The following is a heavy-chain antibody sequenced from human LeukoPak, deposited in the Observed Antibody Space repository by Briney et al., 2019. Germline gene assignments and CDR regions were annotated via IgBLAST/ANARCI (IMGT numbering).Heavy chain of an antibody. CDR3: AREEVVVIDLRPYYYYGMDV. D-gene: IGHD3-22*01. CDR2: INHSGST. V-gene: IGHV4-34*01. CDR1: GGSFSGYY. J-gene: IGHJ6*02. Sequence: SETLSLTCAVYGGSFSGYYWSWIRQPPGKGLEWIGEINHSGSTNYNPSLKSRVTISVDTSKNQFSLKLSSVTAADTAVYYCAREEVVVIDLRPYYYYGMDVWGQGTTVTVSS.